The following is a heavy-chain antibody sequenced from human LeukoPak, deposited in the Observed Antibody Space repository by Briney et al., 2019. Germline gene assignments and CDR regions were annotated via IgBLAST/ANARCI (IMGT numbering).Heavy chain of an antibody. CDR2: INQSGST. Sequence: SETLSLTCAVYGGSFSGYYWSWIRQPPGKGLEWIGEINQSGSTNYNPSLKSRVTISVDTSKNQFSLKLSSVTAADTAVYYCARGKILKVEDIVVVVAARFDYWGQGTLVTVSS. CDR1: GGSFSGYY. V-gene: IGHV4-34*01. D-gene: IGHD2-15*01. CDR3: ARGKILKVEDIVVVVAARFDY. J-gene: IGHJ4*02.